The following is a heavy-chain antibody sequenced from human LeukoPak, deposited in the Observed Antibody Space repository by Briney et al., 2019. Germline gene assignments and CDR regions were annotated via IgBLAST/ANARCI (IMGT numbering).Heavy chain of an antibody. CDR3: ARDPRDKGFDP. J-gene: IGHJ5*02. D-gene: IGHD3-10*01. V-gene: IGHV3-74*01. CDR1: GFTFSGYW. Sequence: GGSLRLSCAASGFTFSGYWMHWARQSPGKGLVWVSCINGDGSDTRYADSVKGRFTISRDNAKNTLYLQMNSLRVEDTAVYYCARDPRDKGFDPWGQGTLVTVSS. CDR2: INGDGSDT.